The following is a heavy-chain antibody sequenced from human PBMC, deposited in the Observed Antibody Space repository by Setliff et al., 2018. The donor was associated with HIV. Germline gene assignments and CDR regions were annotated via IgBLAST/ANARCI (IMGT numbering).Heavy chain of an antibody. Sequence: ASVKVSCKASGYTFTDYYMHWVQQAPGKGLEWMGRVDPEDGETIYAEKFRGRVTITADTSADTAYMELSSLRSEDTAVYYCARGTYDSDYWGQGTLVTVSS. CDR2: VDPEDGET. D-gene: IGHD3-22*01. V-gene: IGHV1-69-2*01. J-gene: IGHJ4*02. CDR1: GYTFTDYY. CDR3: ARGTYDSDY.